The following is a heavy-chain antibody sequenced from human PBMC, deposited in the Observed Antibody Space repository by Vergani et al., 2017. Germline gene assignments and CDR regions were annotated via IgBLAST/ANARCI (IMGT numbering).Heavy chain of an antibody. CDR2: IYYSGST. D-gene: IGHD6-19*01. J-gene: IGHJ3*02. Sequence: QLQLQESGPGLVKPSETLSLTCTVSGGSISSSSYYWGWIRQPPGKGLEWIGSIYYSGSTYYNPSLKSRVTISVDTSKNQFSLKLNSVTAADTAVYYCARHATGYSSGFDAFDIWGQGTMVTVSS. V-gene: IGHV4-39*01. CDR3: ARHATGYSSGFDAFDI. CDR1: GGSISSSSYY.